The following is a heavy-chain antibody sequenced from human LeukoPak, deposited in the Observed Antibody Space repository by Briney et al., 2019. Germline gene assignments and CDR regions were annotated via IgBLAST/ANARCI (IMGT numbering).Heavy chain of an antibody. D-gene: IGHD1-26*01. J-gene: IGHJ4*02. CDR3: VRDIVGASYGGDY. V-gene: IGHV3-48*02. Sequence: GGSLRLSCAASGFTFSSYTMNWVRQAPGKGLEWISYISSSSSTIYYADSVKGRFTISRDNAKNSPYLQMNSLRDEDTAVYYCVRDIVGASYGGDYWGQGTLVTVSS. CDR2: ISSSSSTI. CDR1: GFTFSSYT.